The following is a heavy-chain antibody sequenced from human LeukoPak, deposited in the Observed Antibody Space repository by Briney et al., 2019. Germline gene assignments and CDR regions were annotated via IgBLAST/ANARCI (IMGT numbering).Heavy chain of an antibody. V-gene: IGHV1-2*02. J-gene: IGHJ4*02. CDR2: INPNSGGT. CDR3: ARDFMYYDFWSGYYDY. CDR1: GYTFTGYY. D-gene: IGHD3-3*01. Sequence: GASVKVSCKASGYTFTGYYMHWVRQAPGQGLEWMGWINPNSGGTNYAQKFQGRVTMTRDTSISTAYMELSRLRSDDTAVYYCARDFMYYDFWSGYYDYWGQGTLVTVSS.